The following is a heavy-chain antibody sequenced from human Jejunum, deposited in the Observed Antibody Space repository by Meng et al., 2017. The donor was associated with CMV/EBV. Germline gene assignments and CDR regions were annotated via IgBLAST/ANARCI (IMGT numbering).Heavy chain of an antibody. Sequence: VRLVQSGAGVKKPGAQAKVSCNASGYTFTDYYIHWVRQAPGQGLEWMGWINPNSGGTEYAQKFQGRVTMTRDTSIITAYMELSRLRSDDTAVYYCARDWEGSWAVFDYWGQGTLVTVSS. D-gene: IGHD6-13*01. CDR2: INPNSGGT. V-gene: IGHV1-2*02. CDR1: GYTFTDYY. CDR3: ARDWEGSWAVFDY. J-gene: IGHJ4*02.